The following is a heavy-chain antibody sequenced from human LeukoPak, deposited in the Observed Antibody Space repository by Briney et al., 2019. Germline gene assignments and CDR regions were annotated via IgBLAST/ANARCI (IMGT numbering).Heavy chain of an antibody. J-gene: IGHJ4*02. CDR1: GGSISSYY. CDR2: IYYSGST. CDR3: ASRGYCSSTSCYAFDY. V-gene: IGHV4-59*08. D-gene: IGHD2-2*01. Sequence: PSETLSLTCTVSGGSISSYYWSWIRQPPGKGLEWIGYIYYSGSTNYNPSLKSRVTISVDTSKNQFSLKLSSVTAADTAVYYCASRGYCSSTSCYAFDYWGQGTLVTVSS.